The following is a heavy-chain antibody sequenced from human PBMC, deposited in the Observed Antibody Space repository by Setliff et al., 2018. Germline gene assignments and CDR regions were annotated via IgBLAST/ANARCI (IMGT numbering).Heavy chain of an antibody. J-gene: IGHJ6*02. Sequence: GESLKISCQGSGYSLTSYWIGWVRQMPGKGLEWMGIIYPGDSDTRYSPSFQGQVTTSADKSISTAYLQWSSLKASDTAMYYCARGGVEQLAGRPLKGYYYGMDVWGQGTTVTVSS. CDR2: IYPGDSDT. D-gene: IGHD6-6*01. CDR1: GYSLTSYW. CDR3: ARGGVEQLAGRPLKGYYYGMDV. V-gene: IGHV5-51*01.